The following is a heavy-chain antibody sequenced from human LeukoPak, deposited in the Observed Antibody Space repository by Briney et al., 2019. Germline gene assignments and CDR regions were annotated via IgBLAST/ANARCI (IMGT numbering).Heavy chain of an antibody. CDR1: GFSFSSYW. D-gene: IGHD2-2*01. V-gene: IGHV3-7*01. CDR3: ARGGTSGYSSTRHFWGGNYYFDY. CDR2: INQGGSEK. J-gene: IGHJ4*02. Sequence: GGSLRLSCAASGFSFSSYWMRWLRQAPGQGLEGVANINQGGSEKYHLDSAKGRFTSSRDNARNSLYLQVNSLRAEDTAVYYCARGGTSGYSSTRHFWGGNYYFDYWGQGSLVTVSS.